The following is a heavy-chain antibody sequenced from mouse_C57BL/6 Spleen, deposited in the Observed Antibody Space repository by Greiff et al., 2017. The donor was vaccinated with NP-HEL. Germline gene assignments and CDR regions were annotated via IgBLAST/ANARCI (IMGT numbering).Heavy chain of an antibody. J-gene: IGHJ2*01. V-gene: IGHV1-55*01. D-gene: IGHD1-1*01. CDR2: IYPGSGST. Sequence: QVQLQQPGAELVKPGASVKMSCKASGYTFTSYWITWVKQRPGQGLEWIGDIYPGSGSTNYNEKFKSKATLTVDTSSSTAYMQLSSLTSKDSAVYYCARTSGSSYIFDYWGQGTTLTVSS. CDR1: GYTFTSYW. CDR3: ARTSGSSYIFDY.